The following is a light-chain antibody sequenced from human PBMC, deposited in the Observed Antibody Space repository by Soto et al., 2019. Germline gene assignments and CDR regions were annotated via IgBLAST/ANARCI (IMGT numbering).Light chain of an antibody. CDR3: QQYGSSPWT. J-gene: IGKJ1*01. Sequence: EIVLTQSPGTLSLSPGERATLSCRASQSVSSSYLAWYQQKPGQAPRLLIYGASSMATGIPDRLSGSGSGTDFTLTISRLEPEDFAEYYCQQYGSSPWTFGQGTKVEIK. V-gene: IGKV3-20*01. CDR2: GAS. CDR1: QSVSSSY.